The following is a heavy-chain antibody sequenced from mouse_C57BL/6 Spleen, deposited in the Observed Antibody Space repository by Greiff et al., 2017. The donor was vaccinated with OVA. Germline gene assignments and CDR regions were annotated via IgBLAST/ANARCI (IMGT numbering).Heavy chain of an antibody. CDR2: ISYSGST. CDR1: GYSITSGYD. D-gene: IGHD1-1*01. CDR3: ARGGGYGSYYYAMDY. V-gene: IGHV3-1*01. J-gene: IGHJ4*01. Sequence: EVQLVESGPGMVKPSQSLSLTCTVTGYSITSGYDWHWIRHFPGNKLEWMGYISYSGSTNYNPSLKSRISITHDTSKNHFFLKLNSVTTEDTATYYCARGGGYGSYYYAMDYWGQGTSVTVSS.